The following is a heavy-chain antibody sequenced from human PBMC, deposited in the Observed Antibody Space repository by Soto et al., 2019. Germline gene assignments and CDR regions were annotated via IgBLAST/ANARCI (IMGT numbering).Heavy chain of an antibody. Sequence: QMQLVQSGPEVKKPGTSVKVSCKTSGFTFSTSAVQWVRQARGQRLEWIGWIVIDTTDTNYAQKFQERATITRDMSTSTAYMELSSLRSEDTAVYYCAATDTATLQDYYGMDVWGQGTTVTVSS. CDR1: GFTFSTSA. D-gene: IGHD5-18*01. J-gene: IGHJ6*02. CDR2: IVIDTTDT. CDR3: AATDTATLQDYYGMDV. V-gene: IGHV1-58*01.